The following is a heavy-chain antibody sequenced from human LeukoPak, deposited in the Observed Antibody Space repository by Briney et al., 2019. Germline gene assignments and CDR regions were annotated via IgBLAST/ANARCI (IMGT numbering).Heavy chain of an antibody. CDR3: ARDLGFCANGECYRKFHH. D-gene: IGHD2-8*01. V-gene: IGHV1-69*13. J-gene: IGHJ4*02. Sequence: GASVKVSCKASGGTFSRYGISWVRQAPGQGLEWMGGIIPLFGTPNYAQKFQGRVTITADESTSTAYMELSSLRFEDTAVYYCARDLGFCANGECYRKFHHWGQGILVTVSS. CDR2: IIPLFGTP. CDR1: GGTFSRYG.